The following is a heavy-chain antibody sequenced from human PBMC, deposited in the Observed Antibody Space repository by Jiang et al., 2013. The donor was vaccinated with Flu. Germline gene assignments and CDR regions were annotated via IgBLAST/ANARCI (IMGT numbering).Heavy chain of an antibody. CDR1: GFSFNNYA. D-gene: IGHD4-11*01. CDR3: AKIRYLQTDPHFDY. Sequence: VQLLESGGGLVQSGGSLRISCAASGFSFNNYAMAWVRQPPGKGLEWLSLISSTGHGTFYADSVKGRFTISRDSSKNTLILNMNSLSAEDTAVYYCAKIRYLQTDPHFDYWGHGTQVTVSS. J-gene: IGHJ4*01. CDR2: ISSTGHGT. V-gene: IGHV3-23*01.